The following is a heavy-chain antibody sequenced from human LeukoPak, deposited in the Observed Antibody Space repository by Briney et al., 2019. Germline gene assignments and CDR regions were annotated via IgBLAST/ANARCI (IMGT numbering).Heavy chain of an antibody. D-gene: IGHD3-9*01. J-gene: IGHJ4*02. V-gene: IGHV3-7*01. CDR3: ARDAGDFDWLLYFDY. Sequence: GGSLRLSCAASGFTFSSYWMSWVRQAPGKGLEWVANIKQDGSEKYYVDSVKGRFTISRDNAKNSLYLQMNSLRAEDTAVYYCARDAGDFDWLLYFDYWGQGTLVTVSS. CDR1: GFTFSSYW. CDR2: IKQDGSEK.